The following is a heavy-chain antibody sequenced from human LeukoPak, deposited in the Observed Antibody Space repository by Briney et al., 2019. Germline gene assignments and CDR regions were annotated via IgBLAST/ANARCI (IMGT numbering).Heavy chain of an antibody. CDR2: IIPIFGTA. D-gene: IGHD3-10*01. CDR1: GGTFSSYA. Sequence: ASVKVSCKASGGTFSSYAISWVRQAPGQGLEWMGGIIPIFGTANYAQKFQGRVTITADKSTSTAYMELSSLRSEDTAVYYCARSRARGAFDFWGQGTLVTVSS. J-gene: IGHJ4*02. CDR3: ARSRARGAFDF. V-gene: IGHV1-69*06.